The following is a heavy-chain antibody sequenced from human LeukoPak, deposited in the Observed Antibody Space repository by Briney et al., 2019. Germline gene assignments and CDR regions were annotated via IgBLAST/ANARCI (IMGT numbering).Heavy chain of an antibody. D-gene: IGHD5-12*01. V-gene: IGHV1-18*01. CDR3: ARVSLYSGYDYNYYYGMDV. Sequence: ASVKVSCKASGYTFTSYGISWVRQAPGQGLEWMGWISAYNGNTNYAQKLQGRVTMTTDTSTSTAYMELRSLRSDDTAVYYCARVSLYSGYDYNYYYGMDVWGQGTTVTVSS. CDR1: GYTFTSYG. J-gene: IGHJ6*02. CDR2: ISAYNGNT.